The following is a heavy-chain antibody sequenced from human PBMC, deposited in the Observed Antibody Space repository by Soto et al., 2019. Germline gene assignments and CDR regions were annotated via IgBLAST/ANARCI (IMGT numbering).Heavy chain of an antibody. J-gene: IGHJ4*02. Sequence: GGSLRLSCAASGFTFSSYAMSWVRQAPGKGLEWVSAISGSGGSTYYADSVKGRFTISRDNSKNTLYLQMNSLRAEDTAVYYCAKDFSQGAAAVPTYFDYWGQGTLVTVSS. CDR3: AKDFSQGAAAVPTYFDY. D-gene: IGHD6-13*01. CDR1: GFTFSSYA. V-gene: IGHV3-23*01. CDR2: ISGSGGST.